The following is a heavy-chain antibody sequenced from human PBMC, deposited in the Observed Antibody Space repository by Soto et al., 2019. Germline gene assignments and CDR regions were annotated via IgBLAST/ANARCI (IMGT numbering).Heavy chain of an antibody. V-gene: IGHV4-59*01. Sequence: NPSETLSLTCTVSGGSISSYYWSWIRQPPGKGLEWIGYIYYSGSTNYNPSLKSRVTISVDTSKNQFSLKLSSVTAADTAVYYCARGGFVDTAMGPFDYWGQGTLVT. J-gene: IGHJ4*02. CDR2: IYYSGST. D-gene: IGHD5-18*01. CDR1: GGSISSYY. CDR3: ARGGFVDTAMGPFDY.